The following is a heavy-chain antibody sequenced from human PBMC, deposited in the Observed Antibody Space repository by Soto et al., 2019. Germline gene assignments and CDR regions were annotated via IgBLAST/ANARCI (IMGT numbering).Heavy chain of an antibody. Sequence: DSLTISLKCSGYSLTSYWSGLVLQMRGKGLEWMGIIYPGDSDTRYSPSFQGQVTISADKSISTAYLQWSSLKASDTAMYYCARGGEPPNPFDYYYGMDVWGQGTTVTVSS. CDR1: GYSLTSYW. V-gene: IGHV5-51*01. D-gene: IGHD7-27*01. J-gene: IGHJ6*02. CDR3: ARGGEPPNPFDYYYGMDV. CDR2: IYPGDSDT.